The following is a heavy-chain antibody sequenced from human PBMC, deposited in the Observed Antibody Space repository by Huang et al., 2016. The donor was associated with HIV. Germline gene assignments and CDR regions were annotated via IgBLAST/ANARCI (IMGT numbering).Heavy chain of an antibody. Sequence: QVQLQESGPGPVKPSQTLSLTCTVSGDSISRGGYLWSWIRQSPGKGLGRVGCDGSVDRQLPVKGLDWIVAIYYPGATSDNPALRSGVTRSVDTSKNQFSLRLTSVTAEDTAVYYCARDRSTQCNGGRCYSDWSDPWGQGTLVIVSS. D-gene: IGHD2-15*01. J-gene: IGHJ5*02. CDR1: GDSISRGGYL. V-gene: IGHV4-30-4*08. CDR3: ARDRSTQCNGGRCYSDWSDP. CDR2: IYYPGAT.